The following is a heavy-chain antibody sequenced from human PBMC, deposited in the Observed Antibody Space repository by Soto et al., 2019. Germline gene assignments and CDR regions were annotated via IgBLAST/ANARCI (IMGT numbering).Heavy chain of an antibody. CDR3: STTYPYTYSRADVFDM. CDR2: ISSSTNFI. V-gene: IGHV3-21*01. CDR1: GFNFGAYT. D-gene: IGHD6-13*01. J-gene: IGHJ3*02. Sequence: EVQLVESGGGLVKPGGSLRLSCEASGFNFGAYTMNWVRQTPGKGPQWVSSISSSTNFIYYADSVKGRFTIARDNARASLFLQLNSLRAETTAIYYCSTTYPYTYSRADVFDMWGQGTMVTVSS.